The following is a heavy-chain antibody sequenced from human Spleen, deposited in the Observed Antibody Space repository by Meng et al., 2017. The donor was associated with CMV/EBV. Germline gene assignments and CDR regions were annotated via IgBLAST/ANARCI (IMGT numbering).Heavy chain of an antibody. V-gene: IGHV3-23*01. CDR1: TFNSYA. CDR2: ISGSDGST. CDR3: AKGYCSGATCFGALYYFDY. J-gene: IGHJ4*02. Sequence: TFNSYAMNWVRQAPGKRLEWVSTISGSDGSTYYADSVKGRFTISRDNSKNTLYLQMNSLRAGDTAVYSCAKGYCSGATCFGALYYFDYWGQGSLVTVSS. D-gene: IGHD2-15*01.